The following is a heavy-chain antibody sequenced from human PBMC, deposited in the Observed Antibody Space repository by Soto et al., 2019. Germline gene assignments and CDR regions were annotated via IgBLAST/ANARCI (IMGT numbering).Heavy chain of an antibody. CDR3: ARGNFWSGYYYYYGMDV. J-gene: IGHJ6*02. CDR1: GFTFSSYA. D-gene: IGHD3-3*01. Sequence: ESGGGVVQPGRSLRLSCAASGFTFSSYAMHWVRQAPGKGLEWVAVISYDGSNKYYADSVKGRFTISRDNSKNTLYLQMNSLRAEDTAVYYCARGNFWSGYYYYYGMDVWGQGTTVTVSS. V-gene: IGHV3-30-3*01. CDR2: ISYDGSNK.